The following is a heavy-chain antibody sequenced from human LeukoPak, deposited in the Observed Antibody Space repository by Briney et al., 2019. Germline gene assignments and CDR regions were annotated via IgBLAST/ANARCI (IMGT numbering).Heavy chain of an antibody. CDR2: IIPIFGTA. D-gene: IGHD3-22*01. CDR3: ARNGYYYDSRYYFDY. Sequence: ASVKVSCTASGGTFSGYAISWVRQAPGQGLEWMGGIIPIFGTANYAQKFQGRVTITADESTSTAHMELSSLRSEDTAVYYCARNGYYYDSRYYFDYWGQGTLVTVSS. J-gene: IGHJ4*02. CDR1: GGTFSGYA. V-gene: IGHV1-69*01.